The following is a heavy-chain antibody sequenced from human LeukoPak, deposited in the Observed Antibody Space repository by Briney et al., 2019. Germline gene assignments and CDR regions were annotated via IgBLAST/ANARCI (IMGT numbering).Heavy chain of an antibody. D-gene: IGHD6-6*01. V-gene: IGHV4-34*01. J-gene: IGHJ4*02. CDR2: INHSGST. CDR1: GGFFSGYY. Sequence: SETLSLTCAVYGGFFSGYYWSWIRQPPGKGLEWIGEINHSGSTNYNPSLKSRVTISVDTSKNQFSLKLSSVTAADTAVYYCARHGGLGSIAARPFDYWGQGTLVTASS. CDR3: ARHGGLGSIAARPFDY.